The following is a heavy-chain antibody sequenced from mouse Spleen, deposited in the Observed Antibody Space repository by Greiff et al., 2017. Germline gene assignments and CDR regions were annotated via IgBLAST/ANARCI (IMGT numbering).Heavy chain of an antibody. CDR3: ARQDDYYFDY. CDR1: GFTFSDYY. D-gene: IGHD2-4*01. CDR2: ISNGGGST. J-gene: IGHJ2*01. Sequence: EVKLVESGGGLVQPGGSLKLSCAASGFTFSDYYMYWVRQTPEKRLEWVAYISNGGGSTYYPDTVKGRFTISRDNAKNTLYLQMSRLKSEDTAMYYCARQDDYYFDYWGQGTTLTVSS. V-gene: IGHV5-12*01.